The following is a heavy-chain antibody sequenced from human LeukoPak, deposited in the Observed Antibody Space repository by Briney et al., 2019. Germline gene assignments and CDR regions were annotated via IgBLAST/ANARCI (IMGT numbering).Heavy chain of an antibody. CDR2: MNPNSGNT. Sequence: ASVKVSCKASGYTFTSYDINWVRQATGQGLEWMGWMNPNSGNTGYAQKFQGRVTMTRNTSISTAYMELRSLRSEDTAVYYCARDRITMVRGVLYYYYGMDVRGQGTTVTVSS. CDR1: GYTFTSYD. J-gene: IGHJ6*02. CDR3: ARDRITMVRGVLYYYYGMDV. D-gene: IGHD3-10*01. V-gene: IGHV1-8*01.